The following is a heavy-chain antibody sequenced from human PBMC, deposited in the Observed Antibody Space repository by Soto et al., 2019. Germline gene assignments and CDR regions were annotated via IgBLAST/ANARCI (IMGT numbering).Heavy chain of an antibody. CDR1: GYTFTSFG. CDR3: ARDREYNWNYNWFDP. V-gene: IGHV1-18*01. D-gene: IGHD1-7*01. J-gene: IGHJ5*02. Sequence: ASVKVSCKASGYTFTSFGVSWVRQAPGQGLEWMGWISAHNGNTIYAQKLQGRVTMTTDTSTNTAYMELRSLRSDDTAVYYCARDREYNWNYNWFDPWG. CDR2: ISAHNGNT.